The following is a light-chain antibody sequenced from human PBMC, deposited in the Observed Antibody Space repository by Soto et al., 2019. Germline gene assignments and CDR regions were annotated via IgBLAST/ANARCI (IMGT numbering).Light chain of an antibody. CDR2: WAS. Sequence: DIVMTQSPDSLAVSLGERATIDCKSSRSVLFTSNNKNYLAWYQQKPGQPPALLIYWASTRESGVPDRFSGSGSATDFTLTISSLQAEDVAVYYCQQYYATPYTFGQGTRLEIK. V-gene: IGKV4-1*01. J-gene: IGKJ2*01. CDR3: QQYYATPYT. CDR1: RSVLFTSNNKNY.